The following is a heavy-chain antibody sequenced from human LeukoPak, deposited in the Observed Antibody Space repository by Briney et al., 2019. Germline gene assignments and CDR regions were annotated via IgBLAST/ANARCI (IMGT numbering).Heavy chain of an antibody. CDR2: IYSGGST. CDR1: GFTVSSNY. Sequence: GGSLRLSCAASGFTVSSNYMSWVRQAPGKGLEWVSVIYSGGSTYYADSVKGRFTISRDNSKNTLYLQMNSLRAEDTAVYYCARAGYYYDSSGYYSYYFDYWGQGTLVTVSS. V-gene: IGHV3-66*01. D-gene: IGHD3-22*01. J-gene: IGHJ4*02. CDR3: ARAGYYYDSSGYYSYYFDY.